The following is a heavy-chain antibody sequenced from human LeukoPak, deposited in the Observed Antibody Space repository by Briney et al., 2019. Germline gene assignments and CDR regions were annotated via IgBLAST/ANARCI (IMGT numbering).Heavy chain of an antibody. D-gene: IGHD1-26*01. CDR3: ARRYRYYFDY. J-gene: IGHJ4*02. V-gene: IGHV4-34*01. Sequence: SETLSLTCAVYGGSFSGYHWSWIRQPPGKGLEWIGEINHSGSTNYNPSLKSRVTISVDTSKNQFSLKLSSVTAADTAVYYCARRYRYYFDYWGQGTLVTVSS. CDR1: GGSFSGYH. CDR2: INHSGST.